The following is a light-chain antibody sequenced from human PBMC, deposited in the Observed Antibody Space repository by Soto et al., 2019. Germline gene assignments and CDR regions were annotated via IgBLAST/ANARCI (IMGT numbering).Light chain of an antibody. J-gene: IGLJ3*02. CDR3: CSFTSRSTWV. V-gene: IGLV2-18*02. Sequence: QSVLTQPPSVSGSPGQSVTISCTGTSSDVGSHNHVSWYQQSPGTAPKLMIYEVSNRPSGVPDRFSGSKSGKTASLTISGLQAEDEADYYCCSFTSRSTWVFGGGTQLTVL. CDR1: SSDVGSHNH. CDR2: EVS.